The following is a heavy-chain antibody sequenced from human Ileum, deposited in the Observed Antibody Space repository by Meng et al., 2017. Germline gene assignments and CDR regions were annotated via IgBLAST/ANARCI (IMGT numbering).Heavy chain of an antibody. CDR2: IYRDDEK. J-gene: IGHJ5*02. Sequence: QFTLKGSGPTLVKPTQTLTRTCTFSGFSLTTGAEGVGWFRQPPGKGLEWLAMIYRDDEKRFSPSLNSRLTITKDTSKSQVVLTMTNMDPVDTATYYCARGRVGTWWFDPWGQGALVTVSS. D-gene: IGHD3-16*01. CDR1: GFSLTTGAEG. CDR3: ARGRVGTWWFDP. V-gene: IGHV2-5*02.